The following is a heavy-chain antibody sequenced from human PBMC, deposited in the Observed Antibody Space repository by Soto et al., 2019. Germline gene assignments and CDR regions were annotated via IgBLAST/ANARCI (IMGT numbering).Heavy chain of an antibody. CDR1: GFTFDNYA. CDR2: ISWNSGNT. J-gene: IGHJ4*02. D-gene: IGHD2-2*01. CDR3: ARSAQYCSSTNCWAYLNY. V-gene: IGHV3-9*01. Sequence: EVQLVESGGGLVQPGRSLRLSCAASGFTFDNYAMHWVRQAPGKGLEWVSSISWNSGNTDYAGSVKGRFIISRDSAKNSLYLQMNSLRAEDTALYYCARSAQYCSSTNCWAYLNYCGQGTLVTVTS.